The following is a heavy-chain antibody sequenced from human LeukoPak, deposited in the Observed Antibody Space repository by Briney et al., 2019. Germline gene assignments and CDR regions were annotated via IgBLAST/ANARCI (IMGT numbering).Heavy chain of an antibody. V-gene: IGHV3-21*01. J-gene: IGHJ4*02. CDR3: ARDSFAGYDSSGYSSYDY. CDR1: GFSFSDYS. Sequence: GGSLRLSCAASGFSFSDYSMNWVRQAPGKGLEWVSFISSYSTYIYYADSLKGRFTISRDNAKNSLYLQMNGLRAEDTAVYYCARDSFAGYDSSGYSSYDYWGQGTLVTASS. D-gene: IGHD3-22*01. CDR2: ISSYSTYI.